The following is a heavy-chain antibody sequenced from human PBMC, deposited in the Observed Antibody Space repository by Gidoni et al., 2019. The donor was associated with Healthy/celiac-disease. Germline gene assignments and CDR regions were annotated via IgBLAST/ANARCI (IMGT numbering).Heavy chain of an antibody. CDR3: AKDLDYYGSGSQEYFQH. D-gene: IGHD3-10*01. CDR2: IIGSGCST. CDR1: GFTFSSYA. V-gene: IGHV3-23*01. J-gene: IGHJ1*01. Sequence: VQLLESGGGLVQPGGSLRLSCAASGFTFSSYAMSLVRQATGKGLEWGSAIIGSGCSTYYADSVKGRFTISRDNSKITLYLQMNSLRAEDTAVYYCAKDLDYYGSGSQEYFQHWGQGTLVTVSS.